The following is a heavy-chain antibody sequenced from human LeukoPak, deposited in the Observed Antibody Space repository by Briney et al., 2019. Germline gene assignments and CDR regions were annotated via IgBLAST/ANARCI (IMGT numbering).Heavy chain of an antibody. D-gene: IGHD3-22*01. J-gene: IGHJ4*02. V-gene: IGHV4-59*01. Sequence: PSETLSLTCTVSGDSISSYFWSWIRQSPGKGLEWIGYIYYSGSTNYNPSLKSRVTISVETSKNQFSLKLSSVTAADTAVYYCARVTGYMIEDYFDYWGQGTLVTVSS. CDR1: GDSISSYF. CDR3: ARVTGYMIEDYFDY. CDR2: IYYSGST.